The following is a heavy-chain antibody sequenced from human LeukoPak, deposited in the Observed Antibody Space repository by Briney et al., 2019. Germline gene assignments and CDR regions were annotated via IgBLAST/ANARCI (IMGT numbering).Heavy chain of an antibody. D-gene: IGHD3-22*01. CDR1: GGSISSGDYY. CDR2: IYYSGST. V-gene: IGHV4-30-4*01. Sequence: SETLSLTCTVSGGSISSGDYYWSWIRQPPGKGLEWIGYIYYSGSTYYNPSLKSRVTISVDTSKNQFSLKLSSVTAADTAVYYCARVGGPPIKYYYDSSGSYYFDYWGQGTLVTVSS. CDR3: ARVGGPPIKYYYDSSGSYYFDY. J-gene: IGHJ4*02.